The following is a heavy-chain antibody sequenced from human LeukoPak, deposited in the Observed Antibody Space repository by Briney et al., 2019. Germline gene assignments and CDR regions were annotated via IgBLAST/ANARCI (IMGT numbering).Heavy chain of an antibody. V-gene: IGHV5-51*01. Sequence: GESLKISCKGSGYRFTSYWIGWVRQMPGKGLEWMGIIYPGDSDTRYSPSFQGQVTISADKSISTAYLQWSSLKASDTAMYYCARQGGIVGATTQGEFDYWGQGTLVTVSS. D-gene: IGHD1-26*01. CDR2: IYPGDSDT. J-gene: IGHJ4*02. CDR3: ARQGGIVGATTQGEFDY. CDR1: GYRFTSYW.